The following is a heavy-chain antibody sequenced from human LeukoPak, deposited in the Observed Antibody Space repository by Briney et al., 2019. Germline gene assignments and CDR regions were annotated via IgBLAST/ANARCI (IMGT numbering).Heavy chain of an antibody. V-gene: IGHV4-34*01. CDR3: ARGVDTAMVGWFDP. Sequence: PSETLSLNCAVYGGSFSGYYWSWIRQPPGKGLEWIGEINHSGSTNYNPSLKSRVTISVDTSKNQFSLKLSSVTAADTAVYYCARGVDTAMVGWFDPWGQGTLVTVSS. CDR1: GGSFSGYY. D-gene: IGHD5-18*01. J-gene: IGHJ5*02. CDR2: INHSGST.